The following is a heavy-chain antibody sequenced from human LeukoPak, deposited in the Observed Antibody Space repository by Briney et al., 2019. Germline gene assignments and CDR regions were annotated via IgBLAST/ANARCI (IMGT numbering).Heavy chain of an antibody. CDR1: GYTFTGYY. Sequence: ASVKVSCKASGYTFTGYYMHWVRQAPGQGLEWMGWINPNSGGTNYAQKFQGWVTMTRDTSISTAYMELSSLRSEDTAVYYCATFGTIFGVVIPTVDYWGQGTLVTVSS. J-gene: IGHJ4*02. CDR3: ATFGTIFGVVIPTVDY. D-gene: IGHD3-3*01. CDR2: INPNSGGT. V-gene: IGHV1-2*04.